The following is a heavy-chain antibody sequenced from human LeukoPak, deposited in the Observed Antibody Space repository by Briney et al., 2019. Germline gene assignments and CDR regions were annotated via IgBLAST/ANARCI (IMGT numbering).Heavy chain of an antibody. J-gene: IGHJ4*02. Sequence: SETLSLTCTVSSGSISSYYWSWIRQPPGKGLEWIGYIHYSGSTSYNPSLNSRVTISVDTSKNQFSLKLSSVTAADTAVYYCARGYYDTTKPMSRRDLDYWGQGTLVTVSS. CDR3: ARGYYDTTKPMSRRDLDY. V-gene: IGHV4-59*12. CDR1: SGSISSYY. CDR2: IHYSGST. D-gene: IGHD3-22*01.